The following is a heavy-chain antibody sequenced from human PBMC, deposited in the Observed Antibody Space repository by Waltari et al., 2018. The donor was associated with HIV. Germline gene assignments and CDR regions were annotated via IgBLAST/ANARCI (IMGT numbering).Heavy chain of an antibody. CDR3: ARRPAYYYDSSGYFHSDY. CDR2: IYYSGST. Sequence: QLQLQESGPGLVKPSETLSLTCTVSGGSISSSSSYWGWIRQPPGKGLEWIGSIYYSGSTYYNPSLKSRVTISVDTSKNQFSLKLSSVTAADTAVYYCARRPAYYYDSSGYFHSDYWGQGTLVTVSS. J-gene: IGHJ4*02. V-gene: IGHV4-39*01. D-gene: IGHD3-22*01. CDR1: GGSISSSSSY.